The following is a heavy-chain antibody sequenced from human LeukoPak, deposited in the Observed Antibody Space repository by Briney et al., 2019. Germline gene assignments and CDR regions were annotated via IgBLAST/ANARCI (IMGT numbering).Heavy chain of an antibody. V-gene: IGHV1-8*01. J-gene: IGHJ3*02. Sequence: ASVKVSCKASGYTFTSYDINWVRQATGQGLEWMGWMNPNSGNTGYAQKFQGRVTMTRNTSISTAYVELSSLRSEDTAVYYCARATMIVVVITTRAFDIWGQGTMVTVSS. D-gene: IGHD3-22*01. CDR1: GYTFTSYD. CDR2: MNPNSGNT. CDR3: ARATMIVVVITTRAFDI.